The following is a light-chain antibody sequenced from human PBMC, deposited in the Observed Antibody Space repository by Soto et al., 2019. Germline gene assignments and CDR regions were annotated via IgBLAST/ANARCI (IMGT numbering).Light chain of an antibody. Sequence: EIVMTQSPATLSVSPGETAILSCRASQSVSSQLAWYQQKPGQSPRLLIYAASSRAAATPARFSGSGSGTEFTLTISSLQSEDFAVYYCQQYYNWPPWTFGQGTKVEIK. CDR2: AAS. CDR1: QSVSSQ. CDR3: QQYYNWPPWT. V-gene: IGKV3-15*01. J-gene: IGKJ1*01.